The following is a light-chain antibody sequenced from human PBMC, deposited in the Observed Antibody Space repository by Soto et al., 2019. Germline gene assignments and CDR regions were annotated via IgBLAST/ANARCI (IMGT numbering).Light chain of an antibody. CDR1: SGHSSYI. J-gene: IGLJ3*02. Sequence: QLVLAQSSSASASLGSSVKLTCTLSSGHSSYIIAWHQQQPGKAPRHLMNLETSGSYNKGSGVPDRFSGSSSGADRYLTISNLQFEDEADYYCETWDSNSWVFGGGTKLTVL. V-gene: IGLV4-60*02. CDR3: ETWDSNSWV. CDR2: LETSGSY.